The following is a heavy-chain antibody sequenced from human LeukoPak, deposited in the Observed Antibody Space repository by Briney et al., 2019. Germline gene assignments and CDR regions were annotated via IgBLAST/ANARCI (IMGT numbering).Heavy chain of an antibody. CDR2: IHTSGST. CDR3: ARGVTYYYDSSGYLY. J-gene: IGHJ4*02. V-gene: IGHV4-61*02. CDR1: GGSISSSSYY. D-gene: IGHD3-22*01. Sequence: SETLSLTCTVSGGSISSSSYYWGWIRQPAGKGLEWIGRIHTSGSTNYNPSLKSRVTISADTSKNQFSLKLSSVTAADTAVYYCARGVTYYYDSSGYLYWGQGTLVTVSS.